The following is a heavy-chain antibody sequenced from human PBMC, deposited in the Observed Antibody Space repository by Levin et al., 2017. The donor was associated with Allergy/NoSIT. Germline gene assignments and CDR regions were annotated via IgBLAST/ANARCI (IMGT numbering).Heavy chain of an antibody. J-gene: IGHJ6*03. Sequence: SETLSLTCTVSGDSFSGYYWSWIRQSPGKGLEWIGFIYYSGSTNYNPSLKRRVTIATDTSKNQFSLRLSSVTAADTAVYYCARGTSASDIDYYFYFMDVWGKGTTVTVSS. D-gene: IGHD6-13*01. V-gene: IGHV4-59*01. CDR3: ARGTSASDIDYYFYFMDV. CDR1: GDSFSGYY. CDR2: IYYSGST.